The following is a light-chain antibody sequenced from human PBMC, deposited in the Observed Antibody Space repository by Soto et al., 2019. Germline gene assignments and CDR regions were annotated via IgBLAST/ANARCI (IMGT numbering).Light chain of an antibody. J-gene: IGLJ2*01. CDR3: SSYAVSNSLL. Sequence: QSALTQPPSASGSLGQSVTISCTGTRSDVGAFNYVSWYQQNPGKAPKLLIYEVFKRPSGVPDRFSGSKSGNTASLTVSGLLAEDEADYYCSSYAVSNSLLFGGGTKLTVL. CDR2: EVF. CDR1: RSDVGAFNY. V-gene: IGLV2-8*01.